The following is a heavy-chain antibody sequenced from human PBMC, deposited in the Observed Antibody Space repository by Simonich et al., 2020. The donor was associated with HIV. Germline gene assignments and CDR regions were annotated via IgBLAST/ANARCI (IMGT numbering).Heavy chain of an antibody. D-gene: IGHD3-22*01. CDR1: GGSFNGYY. CDR2: IYYTGST. V-gene: IGHV4-34*11. CDR3: ARDHYDSSGYYIDY. Sequence: QVQLQQWGAGLLKPSETLSLTCAVYGGSFNGYYWSWFRQPPGKGLEWIVYIYYTGSTNYNPSLKSRVTISVDTSKNQFSLKLSSVTAADTAVYYCARDHYDSSGYYIDYWGQGTLVTVSS. J-gene: IGHJ4*02.